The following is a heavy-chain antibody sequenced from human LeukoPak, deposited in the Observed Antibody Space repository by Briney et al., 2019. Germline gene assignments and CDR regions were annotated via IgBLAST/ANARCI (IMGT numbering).Heavy chain of an antibody. Sequence: GGSLRLSCAASGFAFRSFDMSWVRQAPGKGLEWVSSLSGSGDTTYYADSVKGRFTISRDNSNNTLYLQMNSLRAEDTAVYYCARDTYSGSSVYWGQGTLVTVSS. CDR3: ARDTYSGSSVY. CDR1: GFAFRSFD. V-gene: IGHV3-23*01. J-gene: IGHJ4*02. D-gene: IGHD1-26*01. CDR2: LSGSGDTT.